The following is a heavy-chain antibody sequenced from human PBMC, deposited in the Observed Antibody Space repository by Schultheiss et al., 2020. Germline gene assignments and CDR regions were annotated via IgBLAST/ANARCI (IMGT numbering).Heavy chain of an antibody. CDR3: ARSGRYGDYGIDY. J-gene: IGHJ4*02. V-gene: IGHV3-30*14. CDR1: GFTFSSYA. CDR2: ISYDGSNK. D-gene: IGHD4-17*01. Sequence: GGSLRLSCAASGFTFSSYAMHWVRQAPGKGLEWVAVISYDGSNKYYADSVKGRFTISRDNSKNTLYLQMNSLRAGDTAVYYCARSGRYGDYGIDYWGQGTLVTVSS.